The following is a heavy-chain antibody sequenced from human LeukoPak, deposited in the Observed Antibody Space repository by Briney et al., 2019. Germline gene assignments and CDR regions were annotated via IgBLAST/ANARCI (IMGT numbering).Heavy chain of an antibody. V-gene: IGHV4-59*01. CDR2: IYYSGST. D-gene: IGHD3-16*02. Sequence: PSETLSLTCTVSGGSISSYYWSWIRQPPGKGLEWIGYIYYSGSTNYNPPLKSRVTISVDTSKNQFSLKLSSVTAADAAVYYCARSQDMITFGGVIATFDYWGQGTLVTVSS. CDR3: ARSQDMITFGGVIATFDY. CDR1: GGSISSYY. J-gene: IGHJ4*02.